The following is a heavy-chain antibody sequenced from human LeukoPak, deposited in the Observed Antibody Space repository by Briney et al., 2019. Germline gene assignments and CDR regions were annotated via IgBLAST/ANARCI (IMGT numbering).Heavy chain of an antibody. CDR2: IIPIFGTA. Sequence: SVKVSCKASGGTFISYAISWVRQAPGQGLEWMGRIIPIFGTANYAQKFQGRVTITTDESTSTAYMELSSLRSEDTAVYYCASRGYCSSTSCRAGWYFDLWGRGTLVTVSS. J-gene: IGHJ2*01. CDR1: GGTFISYA. V-gene: IGHV1-69*05. CDR3: ASRGYCSSTSCRAGWYFDL. D-gene: IGHD2-2*01.